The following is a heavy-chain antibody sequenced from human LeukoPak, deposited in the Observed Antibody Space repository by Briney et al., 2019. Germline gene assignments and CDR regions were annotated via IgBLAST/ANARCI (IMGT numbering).Heavy chain of an antibody. Sequence: QSGGSLRLSCAASGFTVSSNYMSWVRQAPGKGLEWVSVIYSGGSTYYADSVKGRFTISRDNSKNTLYLQMNSLRAEDTAVYYCARELYTRDGYNSYMDVWGRGTTVTVSS. CDR1: GFTVSSNY. V-gene: IGHV3-66*01. CDR3: ARELYTRDGYNSYMDV. J-gene: IGHJ6*03. CDR2: IYSGGST. D-gene: IGHD5-24*01.